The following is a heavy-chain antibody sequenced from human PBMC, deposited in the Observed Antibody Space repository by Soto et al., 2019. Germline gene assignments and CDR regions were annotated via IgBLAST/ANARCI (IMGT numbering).Heavy chain of an antibody. J-gene: IGHJ6*02. CDR3: ARTVYSSGLYHYGMDA. D-gene: IGHD5-18*01. CDR2: IIPMFGTA. CDR1: AGTFRSYA. Sequence: QVQLVQSGAEVKKPGSSVKVSCKASAGTFRSYAISWVRQAPGQGLEWMGGIIPMFGTANYAQKFQGRVTITADESTSTAYMELSSLGSEDTVVYYCARTVYSSGLYHYGMDAWGQGTTVTVSS. V-gene: IGHV1-69*12.